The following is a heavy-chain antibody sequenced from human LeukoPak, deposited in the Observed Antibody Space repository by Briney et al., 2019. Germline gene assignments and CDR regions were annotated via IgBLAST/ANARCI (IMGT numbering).Heavy chain of an antibody. CDR3: ARGYCSGGSCYSYYYYNYMDV. J-gene: IGHJ6*03. CDR2: IYYRGST. V-gene: IGHV4-39*07. D-gene: IGHD2-15*01. Sequence: SETLSLTCTVSGGSISSSTYYWGWIRRPPGKGLEWIGNIYYRGSTYYNPSLKSRVTISVDTSKNQFSLKLSSVTAADTAVHYCARGYCSGGSCYSYYYYNYMDVWGKGTTVTVSS. CDR1: GGSISSSTYY.